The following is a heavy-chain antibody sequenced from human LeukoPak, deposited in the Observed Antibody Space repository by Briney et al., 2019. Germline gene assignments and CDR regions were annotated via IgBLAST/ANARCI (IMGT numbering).Heavy chain of an antibody. CDR1: GGSISSYY. V-gene: IGHV4-59*01. J-gene: IGHJ3*02. CDR2: IYYSGST. D-gene: IGHD6-13*01. CDR3: ARVGIAAAGDAFDI. Sequence: PSETLSLTCTVSGGSISSYYWSWIRQPAGKGLEWIGYIYYSGSTNYNPSLKSRVTISVDTSKNQFSLKLSSVTAADTAVYYCARVGIAAAGDAFDIWGQGTMVTVSS.